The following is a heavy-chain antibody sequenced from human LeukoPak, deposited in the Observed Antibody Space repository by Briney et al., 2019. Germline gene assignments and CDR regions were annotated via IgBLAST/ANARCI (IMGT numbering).Heavy chain of an antibody. V-gene: IGHV3-48*04. CDR3: ARGKHSSSWSLFDY. CDR1: GFTFSSYS. Sequence: PGGSLRLSCAASGFTFSSYSMNWVRQAPGKGLEWVSYISSSSSIIYYADSVKGRFTISRDNAKNSLYLQMNSLRAEDTAVYYCARGKHSSSWSLFDYWGQGTLVTVSS. D-gene: IGHD6-13*01. J-gene: IGHJ4*02. CDR2: ISSSSSII.